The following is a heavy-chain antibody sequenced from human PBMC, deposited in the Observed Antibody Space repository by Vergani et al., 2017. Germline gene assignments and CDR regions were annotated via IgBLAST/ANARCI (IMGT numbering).Heavy chain of an antibody. Sequence: VQLVESGGGVVQPGRYLRLSCAASGFTFSSYAMSWVRQAPGKGLEWVSAISGSGGSTYYADSVKGRFTISRDNSKNTLYLQMNSLRSEDTAVYYCARDEEQDYGDYVRPIEITYYYGMDVWGQGTTVTVSS. J-gene: IGHJ6*02. CDR1: GFTFSSYA. CDR3: ARDEEQDYGDYVRPIEITYYYGMDV. CDR2: ISGSGGST. D-gene: IGHD4-17*01. V-gene: IGHV3-23*04.